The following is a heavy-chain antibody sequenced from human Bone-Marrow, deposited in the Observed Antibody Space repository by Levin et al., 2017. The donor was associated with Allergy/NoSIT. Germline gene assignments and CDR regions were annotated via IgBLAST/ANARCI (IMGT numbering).Heavy chain of an antibody. CDR3: ARVFCGSGSHHDRGLDV. CDR2: VYYTGFT. D-gene: IGHD3-10*01. CDR1: GGSITSEDDY. V-gene: IGHV4-30-4*08. Sequence: LRLSCSVSGGSITSEDDYWTWIRQCPGKGLEWIGNVYYTGFTYYNPSLKSRVTMSADTSRNHFSLHLRSVTAADTAVYFCARVFCGSGSHHDRGLDVWGQGTTVTVSS. J-gene: IGHJ6*02.